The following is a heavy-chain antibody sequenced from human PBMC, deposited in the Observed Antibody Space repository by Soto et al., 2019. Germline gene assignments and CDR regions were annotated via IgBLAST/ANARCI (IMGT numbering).Heavy chain of an antibody. CDR1: GGSISSYY. CDR2: IYYSGST. J-gene: IGHJ6*03. V-gene: IGHV4-59*01. Sequence: SETLSLTCTVSGGSISSYYWSWIRQPPGKGLEWIGYIYYSGSTNYNPSLKSRVTISVDTSKNQFSLKLSSVTAADTAVYYCARGRGYSGSRTIDYFYYYMDVWGKGTTVTVSS. CDR3: ARGRGYSGSRTIDYFYYYMDV. D-gene: IGHD5-12*01.